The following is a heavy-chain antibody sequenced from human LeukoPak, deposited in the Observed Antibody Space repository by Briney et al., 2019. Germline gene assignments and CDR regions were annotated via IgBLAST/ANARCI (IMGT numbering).Heavy chain of an antibody. CDR2: INHSGST. D-gene: IGHD3-22*01. V-gene: IGHV4-34*01. Sequence: SETLSLTCSVYGGSLSGYYWSWIRQTPGKGLELIGEINHSGSTTYYPSFKNRVTISVDTSKNQLSLKLNSVTAADTAFYFCVNSKSNYEAVSWGPGTLVTVSS. CDR1: GGSLSGYY. J-gene: IGHJ5*02. CDR3: VNSKSNYEAVS.